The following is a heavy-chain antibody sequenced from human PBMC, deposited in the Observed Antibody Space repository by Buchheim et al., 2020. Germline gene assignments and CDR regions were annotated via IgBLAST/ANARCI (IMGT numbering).Heavy chain of an antibody. CDR2: INPSGGST. CDR1: GYSFTSYY. V-gene: IGHV1-46*01. Sequence: QVQLVQSGAEVKKPGASVKVSCKASGYSFTSYYMHWVRQAPGQGLEWMGIINPSGGSTNYAQNFQGRVTMTRDTSMSTVYMELSSLRSEDAAVYYCARARSQLQNLDYWGQGTL. J-gene: IGHJ4*02. D-gene: IGHD4-11*01. CDR3: ARARSQLQNLDY.